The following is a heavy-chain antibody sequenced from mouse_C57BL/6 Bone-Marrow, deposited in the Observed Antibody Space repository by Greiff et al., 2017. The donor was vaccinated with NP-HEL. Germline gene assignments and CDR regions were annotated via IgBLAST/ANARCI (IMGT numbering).Heavy chain of an antibody. J-gene: IGHJ2*01. CDR3: ARRGTVVDSYYFDY. V-gene: IGHV5-12*01. CDR2: ISNGGGST. Sequence: EVKLMESGGGLVQPGGSLKLSCAASGFTFSDYYMYWVRQTPEKRLEWVAYISNGGGSTYYPDTVKGRFTISRDNAKNTLYLQMSRLKSEDTAMYYCARRGTVVDSYYFDYWGQGTTLTVSS. CDR1: GFTFSDYY. D-gene: IGHD1-1*01.